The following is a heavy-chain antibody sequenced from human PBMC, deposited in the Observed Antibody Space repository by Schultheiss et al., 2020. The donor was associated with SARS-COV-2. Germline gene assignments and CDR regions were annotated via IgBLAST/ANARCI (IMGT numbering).Heavy chain of an antibody. CDR3: AREQQQLVDY. CDR1: GFTFSTYA. J-gene: IGHJ4*02. Sequence: GESLKISCAAPGFTFSTYALHWVRQATGKGLEWVSAIGTAGDTYYPGSVKGRFTISRDNSKNTLYLQMNSLRPEDTAVYFCAREQQQLVDYWGQGTLVTVSS. CDR2: IGTAGDT. V-gene: IGHV3-13*01. D-gene: IGHD6-13*01.